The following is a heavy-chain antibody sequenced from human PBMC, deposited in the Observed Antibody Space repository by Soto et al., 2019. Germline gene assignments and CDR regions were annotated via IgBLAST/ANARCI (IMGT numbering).Heavy chain of an antibody. D-gene: IGHD3-10*01. J-gene: IGHJ3*01. CDR1: GYTFTSYA. CDR3: ARELVLRGAYGFGFDL. CDR2: INAGNGNT. Sequence: ASVKVSCKASGYTFTSYAMHWVRQAPGQRLEWMGWINAGNGNTKYSQKFQGRVTITTDTSASTAYMELRSLRSDDTAVYYCARELVLRGAYGFGFDLWGQGTMVTVSS. V-gene: IGHV1-3*01.